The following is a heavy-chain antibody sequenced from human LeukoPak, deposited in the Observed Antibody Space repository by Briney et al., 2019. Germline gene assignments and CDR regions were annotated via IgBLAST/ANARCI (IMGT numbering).Heavy chain of an antibody. CDR2: IYSGGST. J-gene: IGHJ4*02. CDR3: ARAPWGYHDY. V-gene: IGHV3-53*01. CDR1: GFTVSSNY. D-gene: IGHD2-2*01. Sequence: PGGSLRLACAASGFTVSSNYMSWVRQAPGKGLEWVSVIYSGGSTYYADSVKGRFTISRDNSKNTLYLQMNSLRAEDTAVYYCARAPWGYHDYWGQGTLVTVSS.